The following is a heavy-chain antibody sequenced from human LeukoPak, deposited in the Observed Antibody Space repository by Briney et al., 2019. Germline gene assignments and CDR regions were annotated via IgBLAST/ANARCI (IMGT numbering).Heavy chain of an antibody. Sequence: GESLKISCKGSGYSFTTYWIGWVRQMPGEGLEWMGVIYPGDSDTRYSPSFQGQVTISADKSISTAYLQWSSLKASDSAMYYCVRRWGPTVAGDWGQGTLVTVSS. V-gene: IGHV5-51*01. J-gene: IGHJ4*02. CDR3: VRRWGPTVAGD. CDR2: IYPGDSDT. D-gene: IGHD6-19*01. CDR1: GYSFTTYW.